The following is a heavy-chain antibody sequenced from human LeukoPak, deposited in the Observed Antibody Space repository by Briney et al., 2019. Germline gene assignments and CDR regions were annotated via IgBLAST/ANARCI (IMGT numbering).Heavy chain of an antibody. J-gene: IGHJ6*03. CDR1: GFTFSSYS. CDR3: AGAAILHYYMDV. D-gene: IGHD2-21*02. Sequence: GGSLRLSCAASGFTFSSYSMNWVRQAPGKGLEWVSYISSSSSTIYYADSVKGRFTISRDNAKNSLYLQMNSLRAEDTAVYYCAGAAILHYYMDVWGKGTTVTVSS. V-gene: IGHV3-48*01. CDR2: ISSSSSTI.